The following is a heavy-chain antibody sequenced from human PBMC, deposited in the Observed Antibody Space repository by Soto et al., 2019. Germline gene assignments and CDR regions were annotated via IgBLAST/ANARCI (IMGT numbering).Heavy chain of an antibody. D-gene: IGHD3-3*01. CDR2: MNPNSGNT. J-gene: IGHJ6*03. V-gene: IGHV1-8*01. CDR1: GYTFTSYD. Sequence: ASVKVSCKASGYTFTSYDINWVRQATGQGLEWMGWMNPNSGNTGYAQKFQGRVTMTRNTSISTAYMELSSLRSEDTAVYYCARGCYDFWSGYPRKYYYYYYMDVSG. CDR3: ARGCYDFWSGYPRKYYYYYYMDV.